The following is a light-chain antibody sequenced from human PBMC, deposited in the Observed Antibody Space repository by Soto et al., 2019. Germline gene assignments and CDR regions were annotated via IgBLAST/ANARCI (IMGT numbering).Light chain of an antibody. CDR1: SSDVGIYNY. CDR2: EVS. J-gene: IGLJ3*02. V-gene: IGLV2-14*01. CDR3: TSCTTSSIWV. Sequence: QSALTQPASVSGSPGQSITISCTGTSSDVGIYNYVSWYQQHPGKAPKVIICEVSNRPSGVSNRFSGSKSGNTASLTISGLRAEDEADYYCTSCTTSSIWVFGGGTKLTVL.